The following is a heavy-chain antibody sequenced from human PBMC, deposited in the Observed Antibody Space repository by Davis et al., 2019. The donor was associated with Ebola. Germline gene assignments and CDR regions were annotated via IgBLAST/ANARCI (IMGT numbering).Heavy chain of an antibody. CDR2: MNPNSGNT. J-gene: IGHJ6*02. Sequence: ASVTVSCKASGYTFTSYDINWVRQATGQGLEWMGWMNPNSGNTGYAQKFQGRVTMTRNTSISTAYMELSSLRSEDTAVYYWARETNSGWFHYGMDVWGQGTTVTVSS. V-gene: IGHV1-8*01. D-gene: IGHD6-19*01. CDR1: GYTFTSYD. CDR3: ARETNSGWFHYGMDV.